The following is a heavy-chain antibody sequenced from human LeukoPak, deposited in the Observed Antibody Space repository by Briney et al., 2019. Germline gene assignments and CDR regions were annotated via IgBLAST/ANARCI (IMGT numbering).Heavy chain of an antibody. CDR1: GGSFSGYY. J-gene: IGHJ4*02. V-gene: IGHV4-34*01. Sequence: ASETLSLTCAVYGGSFSGYYWSWIRQPPGKGLEWIGEINHSGSTNYNPSLKSRVTISVDTSKNQFSLKLSSVTAADTAVYYCAGHHPRNTVDFWGQGTLVTVSS. CDR2: INHSGST. D-gene: IGHD2/OR15-2a*01. CDR3: AGHHPRNTVDF.